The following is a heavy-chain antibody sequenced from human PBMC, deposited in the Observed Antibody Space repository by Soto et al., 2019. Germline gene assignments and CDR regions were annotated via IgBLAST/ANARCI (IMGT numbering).Heavy chain of an antibody. V-gene: IGHV4-4*02. CDR1: GGSFTSNNW. CDR3: ARSVPYCSGGSCYGVYYFDY. Sequence: PSATLSLTCAVSGGSFTSNNWWTWVRQPPGQGLEWIGEIYRTGSTNYNPSLKSRVTISLDKSENQFSLKVTSLTAADTAVYYCARSVPYCSGGSCYGVYYFDYWGQGTLVTVSS. CDR2: IYRTGST. J-gene: IGHJ4*02. D-gene: IGHD2-15*01.